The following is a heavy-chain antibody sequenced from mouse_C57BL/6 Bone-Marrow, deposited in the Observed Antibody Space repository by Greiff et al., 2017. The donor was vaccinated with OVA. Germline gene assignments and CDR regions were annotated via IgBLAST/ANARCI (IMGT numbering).Heavy chain of an antibody. Sequence: EVQLQQSGAELVRPGASVKLSCTASGFNIKDDYMHWVKQRPEQGLEWIGWIDPENGDTEYASKFQGKATITADTSSNTAYLQLRSLTSEDTAVYYCTTWTTVVGYFDVWGTGTTVTVSS. V-gene: IGHV14-4*01. CDR3: TTWTTVVGYFDV. CDR1: GFNIKDDY. D-gene: IGHD1-1*01. J-gene: IGHJ1*03. CDR2: IDPENGDT.